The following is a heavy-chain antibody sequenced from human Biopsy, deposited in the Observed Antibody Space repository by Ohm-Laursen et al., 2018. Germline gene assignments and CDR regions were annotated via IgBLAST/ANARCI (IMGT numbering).Heavy chain of an antibody. J-gene: IGHJ4*02. CDR2: ISPSGGTT. CDR3: ALAAAQTVTHFDY. Sequence: GSLRLSCTATNFTFSSYAMSWVRQAPGKGLEWVSGISPSGGTTYYADSVKGRFTVSGDNFKNTLYLQMNSLRADDTAVYYCALAAAQTVTHFDYWGRGTLVTVSS. CDR1: NFTFSSYA. D-gene: IGHD4-17*01. V-gene: IGHV3-23*01.